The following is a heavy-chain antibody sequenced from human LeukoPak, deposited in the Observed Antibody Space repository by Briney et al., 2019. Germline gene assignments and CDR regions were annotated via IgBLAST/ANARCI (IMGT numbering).Heavy chain of an antibody. CDR2: INPNSGGT. J-gene: IGHJ5*02. CDR1: GYTFTGYY. V-gene: IGHV1-2*02. D-gene: IGHD2-2*03. CDR3: ARKSNGYCSSTSCPAGHWFDP. Sequence: ASVKVSCKASGYTFTGYYMHWVRQAPGQGLEWMGWINPNSGGTNYAQKFQGRVTMTRDTSISTAYMELSRLRSDDTAVYYCARKSNGYCSSTSCPAGHWFDPWGQGTLVTVSS.